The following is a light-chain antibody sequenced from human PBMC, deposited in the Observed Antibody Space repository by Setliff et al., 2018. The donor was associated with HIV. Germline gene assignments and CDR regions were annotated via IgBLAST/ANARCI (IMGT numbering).Light chain of an antibody. CDR3: SSYTTSSTLYV. CDR2: DFI. J-gene: IGLJ1*01. Sequence: QSALTQPASVSGSPGQSITISCTGISSDVGGYYSVSWYQQHPGKAPKLMIYDFINRPSGVSNRFSGSRSGNTASLTLSGLQVEDEADYYFSSYTTSSTLYVFGPGTKVTVL. CDR1: SSDVGGYYS. V-gene: IGLV2-14*03.